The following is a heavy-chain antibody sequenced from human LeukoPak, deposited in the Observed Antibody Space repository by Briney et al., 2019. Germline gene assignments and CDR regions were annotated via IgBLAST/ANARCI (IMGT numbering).Heavy chain of an antibody. V-gene: IGHV4-34*01. CDR2: INHSGST. D-gene: IGHD6-13*01. J-gene: IGHJ4*02. Sequence: SETLSLTCAVYGGSFSGDYWSWIRHPPGKGLEWIGEINHSGSTNYNPSLKSRVTISVDKSKNQFSLKLRSVTAADPAVYYCARGGGLSSWAYYFDYWGKGTLVTVSS. CDR1: GGSFSGDY. CDR3: ARGGGLSSWAYYFDY.